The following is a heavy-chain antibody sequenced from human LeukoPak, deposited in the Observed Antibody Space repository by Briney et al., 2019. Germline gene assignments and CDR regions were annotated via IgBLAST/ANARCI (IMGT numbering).Heavy chain of an antibody. CDR1: GGSICSSSYY. CDR3: ARSEYSYGADAFDI. J-gene: IGHJ3*02. Sequence: SETLSLTCTVSGGSICSSSYYWGWIRQPPGKGLEWIGSIYYSGSTYYNPSLKSRVTISVDTSKNQFSLKLSSVTAADTAVYYCARSEYSYGADAFDIWGQGTMVTVSS. CDR2: IYYSGST. V-gene: IGHV4-39*07. D-gene: IGHD5-18*01.